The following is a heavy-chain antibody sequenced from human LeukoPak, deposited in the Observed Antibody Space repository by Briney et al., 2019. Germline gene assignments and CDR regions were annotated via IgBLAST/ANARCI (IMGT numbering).Heavy chain of an antibody. Sequence: SETLSLTCTVSGGSISSGGYYWSWIRQHPGKGLEWIGYIYYSGSTYYNPSLKSRVTISVDTSKNQFSLKLSSVTAADTAVYYCARASALLDPYYDSSRYSLSAYYFDYWGQGTLVTVSS. CDR1: GGSISSGGYY. V-gene: IGHV4-31*03. J-gene: IGHJ4*02. CDR3: ARASALLDPYYDSSRYSLSAYYFDY. CDR2: IYYSGST. D-gene: IGHD3-22*01.